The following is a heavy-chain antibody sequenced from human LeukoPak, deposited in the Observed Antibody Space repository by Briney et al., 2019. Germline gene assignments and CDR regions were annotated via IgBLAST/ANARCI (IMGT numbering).Heavy chain of an antibody. Sequence: GGSLRLSCAASGFTFSNYDMHWVRQAPGKGLEWVAVIWFDGSNKYYADSVKGRFTISRDNSKNTLYLQMNSLRAEDTAVYYCARGISYYYYGMDVWGQGTTVTVSS. CDR3: ARGISYYYYGMDV. CDR1: GFTFSNYD. J-gene: IGHJ6*02. CDR2: IWFDGSNK. V-gene: IGHV3-33*01. D-gene: IGHD3-3*02.